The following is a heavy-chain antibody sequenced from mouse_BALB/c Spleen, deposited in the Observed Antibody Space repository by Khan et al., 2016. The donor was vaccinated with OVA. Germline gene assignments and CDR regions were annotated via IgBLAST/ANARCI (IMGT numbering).Heavy chain of an antibody. CDR1: GYSITSDYA. J-gene: IGHJ4*01. Sequence: EVQLQESGPGLVKPSQSLSLTCTVTGYSITSDYAWNWIRQFPGNKLEWMGYISYSGSTNYNPALKSRISITRDTSKNQVFLHLNSATTEDTATYYCARDGSRYNYAMDYWGQGTSVTVSS. CDR3: ARDGSRYNYAMDY. D-gene: IGHD2-3*01. V-gene: IGHV3-2*02. CDR2: ISYSGST.